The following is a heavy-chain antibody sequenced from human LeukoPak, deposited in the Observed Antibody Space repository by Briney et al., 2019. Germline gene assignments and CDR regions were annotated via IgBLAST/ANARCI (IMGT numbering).Heavy chain of an antibody. CDR3: ARSRIIMVRGIIRSHWFDP. Sequence: SETLSLTCTVSGGSISSHYWSWIRQPPGKGLEWIGYTYYSGSTYYSPSLKSRVAISVDTSKNQFSLKLSSVTAADTAVYYCARSRIIMVRGIIRSHWFDPWGQGTLVTVSS. D-gene: IGHD3-10*01. J-gene: IGHJ5*02. CDR1: GGSISSHY. V-gene: IGHV4-30-4*01. CDR2: TYYSGST.